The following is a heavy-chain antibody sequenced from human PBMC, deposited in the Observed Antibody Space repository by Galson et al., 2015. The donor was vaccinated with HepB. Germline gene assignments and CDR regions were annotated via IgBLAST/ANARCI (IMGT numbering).Heavy chain of an antibody. CDR1: GFTFSSYW. Sequence: SLRLSCAASGFTFSSYWMSWVRQAPGKGLEWVSSISSSSSYIYYADSVKGRFTISRDNAKNSLYLQMNSLRAEDTAVYYCARASYCSSTSCYDLNYYYYMDVWGKGTTVTVSS. CDR3: ARASYCSSTSCYDLNYYYYMDV. J-gene: IGHJ6*03. V-gene: IGHV3-21*01. CDR2: ISSSSSYI. D-gene: IGHD2-2*01.